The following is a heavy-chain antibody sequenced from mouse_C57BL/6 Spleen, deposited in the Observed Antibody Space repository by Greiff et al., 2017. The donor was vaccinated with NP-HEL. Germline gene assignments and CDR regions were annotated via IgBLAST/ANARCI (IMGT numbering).Heavy chain of an antibody. CDR1: GYTFTDYY. Sequence: EVQLQQSGPELVKPGASVKISCKASGYTFTDYYMNWVKQSHGKSLEWIGDINPNNGGTSYNQQFKGKATLTVDKSSSTAYLELRSLTSGDSAVYYCARSGYYGRSSPFAYWGQGTLVTVSA. CDR3: ARSGYYGRSSPFAY. D-gene: IGHD1-1*01. V-gene: IGHV1-26*01. CDR2: INPNNGGT. J-gene: IGHJ3*01.